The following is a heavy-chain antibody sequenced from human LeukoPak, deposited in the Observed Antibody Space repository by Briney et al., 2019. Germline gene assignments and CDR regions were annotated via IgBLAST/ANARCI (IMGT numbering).Heavy chain of an antibody. CDR2: IYYSGST. CDR1: GGSISSSSYY. V-gene: IGHV4-39*01. Sequence: SETLSLTCTVSGGSISSSSYYWGWVRQPPGKGLEWIGSIYYSGSTYYNPSLKSRVTISVDTSKNQFSLRVSSVTAADTAVYYCARQGDGGRAFDYWGQGTLVTVSS. D-gene: IGHD4-23*01. CDR3: ARQGDGGRAFDY. J-gene: IGHJ4*02.